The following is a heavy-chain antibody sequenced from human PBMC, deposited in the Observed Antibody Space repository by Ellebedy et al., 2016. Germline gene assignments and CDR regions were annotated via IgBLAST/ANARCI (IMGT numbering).Heavy chain of an antibody. CDR3: ARGSLAARPGRYYYYYMDV. CDR2: INHSGST. Sequence: SETLSLTXAVYGGSFSGYYWSWIRQPPGKGLEWIGEINHSGSTNYNPSLKSRVTISVDTSKNQFSLKLSSVTAADTAVYYCARGSLAARPGRYYYYYMDVWGKGTTVTVSS. V-gene: IGHV4-34*01. D-gene: IGHD6-6*01. J-gene: IGHJ6*03. CDR1: GGSFSGYY.